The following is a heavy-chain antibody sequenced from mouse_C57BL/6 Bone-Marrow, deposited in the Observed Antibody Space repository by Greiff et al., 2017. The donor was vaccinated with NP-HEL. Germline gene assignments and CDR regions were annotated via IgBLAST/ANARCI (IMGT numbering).Heavy chain of an antibody. V-gene: IGHV14-1*01. J-gene: IGHJ4*01. CDR1: GFNIKDYY. Sequence: VQLQQPGAELVRPGASVKLSCTASGFNIKDYYMHWVKQRPEQGLEWIGRIDPEDGDTEYAPKFQGKATMTADTSSNTAYLQLSSLTSEDTAVYYCTTEDYPYYYAMDYWGQGTSVTVSS. CDR3: TTEDYPYYYAMDY. D-gene: IGHD2-4*01. CDR2: IDPEDGDT.